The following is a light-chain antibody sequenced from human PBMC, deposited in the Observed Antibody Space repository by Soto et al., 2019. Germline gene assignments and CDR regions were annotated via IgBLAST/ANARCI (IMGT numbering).Light chain of an antibody. J-gene: IGKJ3*01. V-gene: IGKV1D-13*01. CDR1: QGISSA. CDR2: DAS. Sequence: AIQLTQSPSSLSAYVGDSVSITCRASQGISSALAWYQQKPGRAPKLLIYDASSLEGGVPSRFSGSRSGTDFTLTVSSLQPEDFETYYCQQFDDYPFTFGPGTKVDIK. CDR3: QQFDDYPFT.